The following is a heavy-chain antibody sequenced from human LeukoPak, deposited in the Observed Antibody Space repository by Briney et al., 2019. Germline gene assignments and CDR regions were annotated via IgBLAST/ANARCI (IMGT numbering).Heavy chain of an antibody. CDR2: IYYSGST. Sequence: SETLSLTCTVSGGSISSSSYYWGWIHQPPGKGLEWIGSIYYSGSTYYNPSLKSRVTISVDTSKNQFSLKLSSVTAADTAVYYCARLYHPPNWNDVFDAFDIWGQGTMVTVSS. CDR3: ARLYHPPNWNDVFDAFDI. D-gene: IGHD1-1*01. V-gene: IGHV4-39*01. CDR1: GGSISSSSYY. J-gene: IGHJ3*02.